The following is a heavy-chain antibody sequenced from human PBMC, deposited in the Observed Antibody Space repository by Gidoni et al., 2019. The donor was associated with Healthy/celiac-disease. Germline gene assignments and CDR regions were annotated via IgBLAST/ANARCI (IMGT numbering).Heavy chain of an antibody. V-gene: IGHV3-74*01. D-gene: IGHD5-18*01. J-gene: IGHJ4*02. CDR1: GFTFSSYW. CDR3: ARGKTPAMVTPFDY. Sequence: EVQLVESGGGLVQPGESLRLSCEASGFTFSSYWMHWVRQAPGKGLVWVSRINSDGSSTSYADSVKGRITISRDNAKNTLYLQMNSLRAEDTAVYYCARGKTPAMVTPFDYWGQGTLVTVSS. CDR2: INSDGSST.